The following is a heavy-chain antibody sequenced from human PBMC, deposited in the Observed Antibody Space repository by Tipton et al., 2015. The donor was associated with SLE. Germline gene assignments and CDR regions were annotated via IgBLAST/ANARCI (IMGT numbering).Heavy chain of an antibody. Sequence: SLRLSCAASGFTFDNYEFHWVRQAPGKGLEWVSGISWNSGNIGYADSVKGRFTISRDNATNALYLQMNSLRVDDTALYYCAKDLYVSTYYNVIDLWVPGTIVTVSS. J-gene: IGHJ6*02. CDR1: GFTFDNYE. CDR2: ISWNSGNI. V-gene: IGHV3-9*01. CDR3: AKDLYVSTYYNVIDL. D-gene: IGHD4-11*01.